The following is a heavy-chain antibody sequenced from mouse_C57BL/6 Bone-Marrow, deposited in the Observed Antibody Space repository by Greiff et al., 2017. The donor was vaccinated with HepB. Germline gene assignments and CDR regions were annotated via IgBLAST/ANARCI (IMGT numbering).Heavy chain of an antibody. V-gene: IGHV1-81*01. Sequence: QVQLQQSGAELARPGASVKLSCKASGYTFTSYGISWVKQRTGQGLEWIGEIYPRSGNTYYNEKFKGKATLTADKSSSTAYMELRSLTSEDSAVYFCARVRYYVAYWGQGTLVTVSA. CDR3: ARVRYYVAY. CDR1: GYTFTSYG. J-gene: IGHJ3*01. D-gene: IGHD1-1*01. CDR2: IYPRSGNT.